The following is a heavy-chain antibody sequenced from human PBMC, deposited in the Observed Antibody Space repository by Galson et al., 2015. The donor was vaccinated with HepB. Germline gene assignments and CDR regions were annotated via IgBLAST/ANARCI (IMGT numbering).Heavy chain of an antibody. CDR2: INPNSGGT. Sequence: SVKVSCKASGYTFTGYYMHWVRQAPGQGLEWMGRINPNSGGTNYAQKFQGRVTMTRDTSISTAYMELSRLRSDDTAVYYCARGTPAAAGTPIDYWGQGTLVTVSS. CDR3: ARGTPAAAGTPIDY. J-gene: IGHJ4*02. CDR1: GYTFTGYY. D-gene: IGHD6-13*01. V-gene: IGHV1-2*06.